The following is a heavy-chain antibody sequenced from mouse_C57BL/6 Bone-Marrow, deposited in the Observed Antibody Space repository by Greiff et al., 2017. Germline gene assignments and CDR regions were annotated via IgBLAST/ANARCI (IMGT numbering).Heavy chain of an antibody. J-gene: IGHJ1*03. CDR3: VRRWYYGSSYDV. CDR1: GFSFNTYA. CDR2: IRSKSNNYAT. Sequence: EVKLVESGGGLVQPKGSLKLSCAASGFSFNTYAMNWVRQAPGKGLEWVARIRSKSNNYATYYADSVKDRFTISRDDSESMLYLQMNNLKTEDTAMYYCVRRWYYGSSYDVWGTGTTVTVSS. D-gene: IGHD1-1*01. V-gene: IGHV10-1*01.